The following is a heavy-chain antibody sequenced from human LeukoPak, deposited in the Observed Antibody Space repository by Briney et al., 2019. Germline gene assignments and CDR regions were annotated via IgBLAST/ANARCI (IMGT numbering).Heavy chain of an antibody. CDR3: ARDSVGYGSGSYDY. CDR2: IYHSGST. CDR1: GGSISSGGYS. D-gene: IGHD3-10*01. J-gene: IGHJ4*02. Sequence: SQTLSLTCAVSGGSISSGGYSWSCIRQPPGKGLEWIGYIYHSGSTYYNPSLKSRVTISVDRSKNQFSLKLSSVTAADTAVYYCARDSVGYGSGSYDYWGQGTLVTVSS. V-gene: IGHV4-30-2*01.